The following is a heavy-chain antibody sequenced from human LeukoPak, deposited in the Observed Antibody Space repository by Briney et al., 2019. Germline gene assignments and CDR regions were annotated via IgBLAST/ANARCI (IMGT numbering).Heavy chain of an antibody. Sequence: GGSLRLSCAASGFTFSSYGMHWVRQAPGKGLEWVANIKQDGSEKYYVDSVKGRFTISRDNAKNSLYLHMNSLRAEDTAVYYCTRMWMQLWPLDYWGQGTLVTVSS. CDR1: GFTFSSYG. CDR2: IKQDGSEK. CDR3: TRMWMQLWPLDY. V-gene: IGHV3-7*04. J-gene: IGHJ4*02. D-gene: IGHD5-18*01.